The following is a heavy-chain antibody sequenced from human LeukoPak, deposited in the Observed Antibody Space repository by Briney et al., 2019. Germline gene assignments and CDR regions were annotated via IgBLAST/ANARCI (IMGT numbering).Heavy chain of an antibody. CDR2: IDWSGVST. CDR1: GFTFSSYA. Sequence: GGSLRLSCAASGFTFSSYAMTWVRQAPGKRLEWVSGIDWSGVSTGYADSVKGRFTISRDNAKNSLYLQMNTLRAEDTALYHCARHSGSHFSEYFHHWGQGTLVTVSS. D-gene: IGHD1-26*01. J-gene: IGHJ1*01. V-gene: IGHV3-20*01. CDR3: ARHSGSHFSEYFHH.